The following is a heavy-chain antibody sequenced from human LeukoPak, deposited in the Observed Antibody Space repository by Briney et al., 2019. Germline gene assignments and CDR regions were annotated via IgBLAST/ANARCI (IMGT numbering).Heavy chain of an antibody. V-gene: IGHV3-21*01. Sequence: PGGSLRLSCAASGFTFSSYSMNWVRQAPGKGLEWVSSISSSSSYIYYADSVKGRFTISRDNAKNSLYLQMNSLRAEDTAMYYCARSIVGVTGGAFDIWGQGTMVTVSS. CDR1: GFTFSSYS. CDR3: ARSIVGVTGGAFDI. J-gene: IGHJ3*02. D-gene: IGHD1-26*01. CDR2: ISSSSSYI.